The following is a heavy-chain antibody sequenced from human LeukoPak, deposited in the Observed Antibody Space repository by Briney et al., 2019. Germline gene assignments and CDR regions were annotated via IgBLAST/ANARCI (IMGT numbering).Heavy chain of an antibody. J-gene: IGHJ4*02. D-gene: IGHD4-17*01. V-gene: IGHV3-11*04. CDR2: VNGSGSII. CDR3: AREAYGDPAVDY. Sequence: KSGGSLRPSCAASGFTFSDYYMGWIRHAPGKWLEWLSYVNGSGSIIFYADSVKGRFTISRDNSKNTLYLQMNSLRAEDTAVYYCAREAYGDPAVDYWGQGTLVTVSS. CDR1: GFTFSDYY.